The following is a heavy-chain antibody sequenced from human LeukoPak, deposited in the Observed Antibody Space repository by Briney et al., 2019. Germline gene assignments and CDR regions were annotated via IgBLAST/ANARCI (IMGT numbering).Heavy chain of an antibody. CDR3: AKDPSRFDY. CDR2: ILYDGSNK. J-gene: IGHJ4*02. V-gene: IGHV3-30-3*01. CDR1: GFTFSSYA. Sequence: GGSLRLSCAASGFTFSSYAMHWVRQAPGKGLEWVAVILYDGSNKYYADSVKGRFTISRDNSKNTLYLQMNSLRAEDTAVYYCAKDPSRFDYWGQGTLVTVSS.